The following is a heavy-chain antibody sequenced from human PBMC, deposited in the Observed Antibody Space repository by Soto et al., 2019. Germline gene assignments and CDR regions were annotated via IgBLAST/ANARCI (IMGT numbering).Heavy chain of an antibody. CDR3: AREEYSGSPLYGMDV. Sequence: QVQLVQSGAEVKKPGASVKVSCKASGYTFTGYYMHWVRQAPGQGREWMGWINPNSGGTNYAQKFQGRVTMTRDTSISTAYMELSRLRSDDTAVYYCAREEYSGSPLYGMDVWGQGTTVTVSS. D-gene: IGHD6-6*01. J-gene: IGHJ6*02. CDR1: GYTFTGYY. V-gene: IGHV1-2*02. CDR2: INPNSGGT.